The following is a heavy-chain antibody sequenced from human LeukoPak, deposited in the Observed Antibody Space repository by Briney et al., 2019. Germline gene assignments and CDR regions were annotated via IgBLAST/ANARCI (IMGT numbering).Heavy chain of an antibody. Sequence: ASVKVSCKASGYTFTGYYMHWVRQAPGQGLEWMGWINPNSGGTNYAQKFQGWVTMTTDTSTSTAYMELRSLRSDDTAVYYCARGCGTTSCSYYYGMDVWGQGTTVTVSS. D-gene: IGHD2-2*01. CDR1: GYTFTGYY. V-gene: IGHV1-2*04. J-gene: IGHJ6*02. CDR3: ARGCGTTSCSYYYGMDV. CDR2: INPNSGGT.